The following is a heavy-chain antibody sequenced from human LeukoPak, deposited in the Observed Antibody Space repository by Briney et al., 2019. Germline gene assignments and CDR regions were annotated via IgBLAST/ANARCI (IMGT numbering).Heavy chain of an antibody. Sequence: SETLSLTCAVYGGSFSGYYWSWIRQPPGKGLEWIGEINHSGSTNYNPSLKSRVTISVDTSKNQFSLKLSSVTAADTAVYYCARVPRYDILTGYYIGWRGPHIAYYFDYWGQGTLVTVSS. CDR2: INHSGST. V-gene: IGHV4-34*01. J-gene: IGHJ4*02. CDR1: GGSFSGYY. D-gene: IGHD3-9*01. CDR3: ARVPRYDILTGYYIGWRGPHIAYYFDY.